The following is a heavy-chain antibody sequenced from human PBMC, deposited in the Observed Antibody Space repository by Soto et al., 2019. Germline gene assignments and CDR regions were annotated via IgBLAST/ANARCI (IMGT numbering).Heavy chain of an antibody. Sequence: GGSLRLSCAVSGFTVSSNYMSWVRQAPGKGLEWVSVIYSGGSTYYADSVKGRFTISRDNSKSTLYLQMNSLRAEDTAVYYCASVQDITIFGVVIPGYFDYWGQGTLVTVSS. CDR1: GFTVSSNY. D-gene: IGHD3-3*01. V-gene: IGHV3-53*01. J-gene: IGHJ4*02. CDR3: ASVQDITIFGVVIPGYFDY. CDR2: IYSGGST.